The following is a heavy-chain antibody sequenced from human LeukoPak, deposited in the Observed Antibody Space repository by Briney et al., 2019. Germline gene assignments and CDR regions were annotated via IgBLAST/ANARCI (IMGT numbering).Heavy chain of an antibody. V-gene: IGHV4-38-2*01. D-gene: IGHD3-10*01. CDR2: IYHSGST. J-gene: IGHJ4*02. Sequence: PSETLSLTCAVSGYSISSGYYWGWIRQPPGKGLEWIGSIYHSGSTYYNPSLKSRVTISVDTSKNQFSLKLSSVTAADTAVYYCAGQTFAYDYWGQGTLVTVSS. CDR3: AGQTFAYDY. CDR1: GYSISSGYY.